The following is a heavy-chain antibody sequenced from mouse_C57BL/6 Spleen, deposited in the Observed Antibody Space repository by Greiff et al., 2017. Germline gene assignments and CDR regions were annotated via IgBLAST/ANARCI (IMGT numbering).Heavy chain of an antibody. J-gene: IGHJ1*03. Sequence: QVQLQQPGAELVRPGTSVKLSCKASGYTFTSYWMHWVKQRPGQGLEWIGVIDPSDSYTNYNQKFKGKATLTVDTSSSTAYMQLSSLTSEDSAVYYCARERYYGSSYYWYFDVWGTGTTVTVSS. CDR1: GYTFTSYW. D-gene: IGHD1-1*01. V-gene: IGHV1-59*01. CDR3: ARERYYGSSYYWYFDV. CDR2: IDPSDSYT.